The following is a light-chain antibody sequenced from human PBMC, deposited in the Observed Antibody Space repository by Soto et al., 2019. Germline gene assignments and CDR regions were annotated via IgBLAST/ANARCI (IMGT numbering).Light chain of an antibody. CDR1: GSDVVGYDY. Sequence: QSALTQPASVSGSPGQSITISCTGTGSDVVGYDYVSWYQHHPGKAPKVMIYEVTNPPSEVSNRFSCSKSGNTTSPTISGLLAEDEADYYCSSYTSSSTYVFGTGTKVTVL. CDR2: EVT. CDR3: SSYTSSSTYV. V-gene: IGLV2-14*01. J-gene: IGLJ1*01.